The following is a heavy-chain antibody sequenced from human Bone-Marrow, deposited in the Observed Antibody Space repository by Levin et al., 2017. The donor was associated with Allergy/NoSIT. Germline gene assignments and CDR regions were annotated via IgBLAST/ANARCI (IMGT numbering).Heavy chain of an antibody. D-gene: IGHD6-6*01. CDR1: GGDSSRRRDE. CDR2: LSSRVRP. Sequence: LSLTCKGEGGDSSRRRDEGGGKRKNTGKGLDWLWLLSSRVRPSYNPSLKSRVTISIDTAKNQFSVKLTSVTAADTAVYYCASQIIAIAGRPVDYWGQGTLVAVSS. J-gene: IGHJ4*02. CDR3: ASQIIAIAGRPVDY. V-gene: IGHV4-39*01.